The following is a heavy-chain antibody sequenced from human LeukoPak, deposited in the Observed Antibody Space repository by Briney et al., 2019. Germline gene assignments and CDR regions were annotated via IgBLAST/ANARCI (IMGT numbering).Heavy chain of an antibody. CDR1: GYTFTSYG. V-gene: IGHV1-18*03. CDR3: ARYYDFWSGYSKYYFDY. D-gene: IGHD3-3*01. Sequence: ASVKVSCKASGYTFTSYGISWVRQAPGQGLEWMGWISAYNGNTNYAQKLQGRVTMTTDTSTSTAYMELRSLRSDDMAVYYCARYYDFWSGYSKYYFDYWGQGTLVTVSS. CDR2: ISAYNGNT. J-gene: IGHJ4*02.